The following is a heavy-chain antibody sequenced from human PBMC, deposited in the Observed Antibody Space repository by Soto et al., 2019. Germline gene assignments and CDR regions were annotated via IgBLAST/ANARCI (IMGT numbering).Heavy chain of an antibody. CDR1: GFLFSRFG. V-gene: IGHV3-33*01. CDR2: IVNHGGRK. Sequence: QVQLVESGGGVVQPGTSLRLSCAASGFLFSRFGMHWVRQAPGKGLEWVAVIVNHGGRKDYAAYVRGRFTISRDNSRTKLFLEMSSLRVEDTAIYYCARDDEYDDNGLDYWGQGTLVTVSS. J-gene: IGHJ4*02. CDR3: ARDDEYDDNGLDY. D-gene: IGHD1-1*01.